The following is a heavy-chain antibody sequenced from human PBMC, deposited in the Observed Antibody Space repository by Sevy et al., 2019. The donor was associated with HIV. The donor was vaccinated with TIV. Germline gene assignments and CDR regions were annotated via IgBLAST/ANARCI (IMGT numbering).Heavy chain of an antibody. J-gene: IGHJ3*02. D-gene: IGHD6-6*01. Sequence: GGSLRLSCAASGFTFSSYGMHWVRQAPGKGLEWVAVIWYDGSNKYYADSVKGRFTISRDNSKNTLYLQMNSLRAEDTAVYYCARDAGDGEDGNDAFDIWGQGTVVTVSS. V-gene: IGHV3-33*01. CDR1: GFTFSSYG. CDR3: ARDAGDGEDGNDAFDI. CDR2: IWYDGSNK.